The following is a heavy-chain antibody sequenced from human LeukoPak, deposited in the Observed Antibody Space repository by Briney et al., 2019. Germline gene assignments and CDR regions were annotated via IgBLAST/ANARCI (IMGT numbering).Heavy chain of an antibody. J-gene: IGHJ6*02. Sequence: GASVKVSCKASGYTFTGYYMRWVRQAPGQGLEWMGRINPNSGGTNYAQKFQGRVTMTRDTSISTAYMELSRLRSDDTAVYYCARDTYYYDSSGSTTNYGMDVWGQGTTVTVSS. D-gene: IGHD3-22*01. V-gene: IGHV1-2*06. CDR1: GYTFTGYY. CDR2: INPNSGGT. CDR3: ARDTYYYDSSGSTTNYGMDV.